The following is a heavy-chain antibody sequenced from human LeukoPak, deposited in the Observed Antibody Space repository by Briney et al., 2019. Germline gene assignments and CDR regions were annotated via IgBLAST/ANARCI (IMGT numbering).Heavy chain of an antibody. CDR2: INTNTGNP. CDR3: ARVGLYSGSYYEGFRFDY. Sequence: ASVKVSCKASGYTFTSYAMNWVRQAPGQGLEWMGWINTNTGNPTYAQGFTGRFVFSLDTSVSTAYLQISSLKAEDTAVYYYARVGLYSGSYYEGFRFDYWGQGTLVTVSS. D-gene: IGHD1-26*01. J-gene: IGHJ4*02. V-gene: IGHV7-4-1*02. CDR1: GYTFTSYA.